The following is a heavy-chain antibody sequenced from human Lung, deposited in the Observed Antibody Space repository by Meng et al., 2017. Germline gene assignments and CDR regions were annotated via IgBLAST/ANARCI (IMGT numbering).Heavy chain of an antibody. J-gene: IGHJ4*02. Sequence: VRLHQWGAALLNPAETLSLPCVVAGGSFMDSYWSWIRQPPGKGLEWIGEINHSGSTNYNPSLESRATISVDTSQNNLSLKLSSVTAADSAVYYCARGPTTMAHDFDYWGQGTLVTVSS. CDR2: INHSGST. V-gene: IGHV4-34*01. CDR3: ARGPTTMAHDFDY. D-gene: IGHD4-11*01. CDR1: GGSFMDSY.